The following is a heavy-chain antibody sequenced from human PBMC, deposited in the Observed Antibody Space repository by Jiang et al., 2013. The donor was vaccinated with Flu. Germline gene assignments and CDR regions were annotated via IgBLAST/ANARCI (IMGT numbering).Heavy chain of an antibody. Sequence: GSGLVKPSETLSLTCIASSGSFNSYYWGWIRQPPGKGLEWIGYIYYNGNAYYNPSLKSRVTISVDTSKNQFSLRLTSVTAADTAIYYCARAAGGSLTTYHFDY. V-gene: IGHV4-59*13. CDR3: ARAAGGSLTTYHFDY. CDR2: IYYNGNA. CDR1: SGSFNSYY. D-gene: IGHD4/OR15-4a*01. J-gene: IGHJ4*01.